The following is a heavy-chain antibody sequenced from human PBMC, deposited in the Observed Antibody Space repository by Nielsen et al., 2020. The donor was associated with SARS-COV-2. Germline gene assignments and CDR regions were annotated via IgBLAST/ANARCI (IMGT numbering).Heavy chain of an antibody. Sequence: ASVKVSCKDSGYTFTSYGISWVRQAPGQGLEWMGWISAYNGNTNYAQKLQGRVTMTTDTSASTAYMELRSLRSDDTAVYYCARDYYGDYVGRYPVGWFDPWGQGTLVTVSS. V-gene: IGHV1-18*01. J-gene: IGHJ5*02. CDR1: GYTFTSYG. CDR3: ARDYYGDYVGRYPVGWFDP. D-gene: IGHD4-17*01. CDR2: ISAYNGNT.